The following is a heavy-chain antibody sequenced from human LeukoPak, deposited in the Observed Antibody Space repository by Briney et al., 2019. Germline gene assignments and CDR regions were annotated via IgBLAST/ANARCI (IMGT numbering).Heavy chain of an antibody. Sequence: ASVKVSCKASGYTFTSYYMHWVRQAPGQGLEWMGWISAYNGNTNYAQKLQGRVTMTTDTSTSTAYMELRSLRSDDTAVYYCARRDSYGLDYFDYWGQGTLVTVSS. J-gene: IGHJ4*02. V-gene: IGHV1-18*04. CDR1: GYTFTSYY. CDR3: ARRDSYGLDYFDY. CDR2: ISAYNGNT. D-gene: IGHD5-18*01.